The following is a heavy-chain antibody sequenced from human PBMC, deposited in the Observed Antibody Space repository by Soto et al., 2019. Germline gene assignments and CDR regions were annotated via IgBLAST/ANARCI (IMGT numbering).Heavy chain of an antibody. CDR2: ISHDGSNK. CDR1: GFTFSSYA. CDR3: ARVTIAVASSFDY. D-gene: IGHD6-19*01. V-gene: IGHV3-30-3*01. J-gene: IGHJ4*02. Sequence: QVQLVESGGGVVQPGRSLRLSCAASGFTFSSYAMHWVRQAPGKGLEWVAVISHDGSNKYYADSVKGRFTISRDNSKNTLYLQMNSLRAEDTAVYYCARVTIAVASSFDYWGQGTLVTVSS.